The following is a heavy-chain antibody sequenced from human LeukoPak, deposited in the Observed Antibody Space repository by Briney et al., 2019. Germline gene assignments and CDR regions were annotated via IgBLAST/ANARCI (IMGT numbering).Heavy chain of an antibody. CDR1: GGSISSSSYY. Sequence: PSETLSLTCTVSGGSISSSSYYWGWIRQPPGKGLEWIGSIYYSGSTYYNPSLKSRVTISVDTSKNQFSLKLSSVTAADTAVYYCARHEVLTGIDIDYWGQGTLVTVSS. V-gene: IGHV4-39*01. CDR3: ARHEVLTGIDIDY. CDR2: IYYSGST. J-gene: IGHJ4*02. D-gene: IGHD4/OR15-4a*01.